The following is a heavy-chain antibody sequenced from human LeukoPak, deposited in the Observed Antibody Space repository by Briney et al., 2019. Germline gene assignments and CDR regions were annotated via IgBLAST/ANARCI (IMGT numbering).Heavy chain of an antibody. CDR2: IYSGGST. CDR1: GFIVSRNY. V-gene: IGHV3-53*01. J-gene: IGHJ5*02. CDR3: ALHINGDYESRFDP. D-gene: IGHD4-17*01. Sequence: GGSLRLPCAASGFIVSRNYMSWVRQAPGKGLEWVSVIYSGGSTFYADSVKGRFTISRDNSNNTLYLQMNSLRAEDTAVYYCALHINGDYESRFDPWGQGTLVTVSS.